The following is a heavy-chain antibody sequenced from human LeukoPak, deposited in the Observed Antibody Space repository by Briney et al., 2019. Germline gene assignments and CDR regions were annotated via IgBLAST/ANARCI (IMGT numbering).Heavy chain of an antibody. CDR1: GFTFSSYG. J-gene: IGHJ6*02. CDR3: ARDQGPYSSGWFLNYYYGMDV. CDR2: ISSDGSNK. Sequence: GGSLRLSCAASGFTFSSYGMHWVRQAPGKGLEWVTVISSDGSNKYYADSVKGRFTISRDNSKNTLYLQMNSLRAEDTAVYYCARDQGPYSSGWFLNYYYGMDVWGQGTTVTVSS. V-gene: IGHV3-30*03. D-gene: IGHD6-19*01.